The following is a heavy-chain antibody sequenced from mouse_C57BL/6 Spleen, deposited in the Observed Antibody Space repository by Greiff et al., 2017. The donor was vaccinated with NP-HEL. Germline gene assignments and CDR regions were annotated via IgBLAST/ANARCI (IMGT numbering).Heavy chain of an antibody. CDR1: GYTFTDYN. CDR3: ARRTTVVYYFDY. J-gene: IGHJ2*01. CDR2: INPNNGGT. V-gene: IGHV1-18*01. Sequence: EVQLQQSGPELVKPGASVKIPCKASGYTFTDYNMDWVKQSHGKSLEWIGDINPNNGGTIYNQKFKGKATLTVDKSSSTAYMELRSLTSEDTAVYYCARRTTVVYYFDYWGQGTTLTVSS. D-gene: IGHD1-1*01.